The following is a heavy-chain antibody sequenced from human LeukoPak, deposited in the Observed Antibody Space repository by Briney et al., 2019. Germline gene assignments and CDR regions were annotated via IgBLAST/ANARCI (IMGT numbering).Heavy chain of an antibody. Sequence: SETLSLTCAVYGGSFSGYYWSWIRQPPGKGLEWIGEINHSGSTNYNPSLKSRVTISVDTSKNQFSLKLSSVTAADTAVYYCARGPRAIPDYWGQGTPVTVSS. CDR3: ARGPRAIPDY. V-gene: IGHV4-34*01. CDR2: INHSGST. CDR1: GGSFSGYY. J-gene: IGHJ4*02. D-gene: IGHD2-21*01.